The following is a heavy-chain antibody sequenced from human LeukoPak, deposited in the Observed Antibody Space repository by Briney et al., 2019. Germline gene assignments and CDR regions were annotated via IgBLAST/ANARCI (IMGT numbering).Heavy chain of an antibody. CDR2: IYYSGST. J-gene: IGHJ4*02. CDR1: GGSISSSSYY. D-gene: IGHD1-1*01. CDR3: ARGPFATGTTGWVDY. Sequence: KASETLSLTCTVSGGSISSSSYYWGWIRQPPGKGLEWIGSIYYSGSTYYNPSLKSRVTISVDTSKNQFSLKLSSVTAADTAVYYCARGPFATGTTGWVDYWGQGTLVTVSS. V-gene: IGHV4-39*07.